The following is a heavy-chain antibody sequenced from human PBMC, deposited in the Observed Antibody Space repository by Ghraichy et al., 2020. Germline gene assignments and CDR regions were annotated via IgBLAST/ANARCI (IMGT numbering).Heavy chain of an antibody. CDR2: INHSGST. Sequence: SETLSLTCAVYGGSFSGYYWSWIRQPPGKGLEWIGEINHSGSTNYNPSLKSRVTISVDTSKNQFSLKLSSVTAADTAVYYCARRMTTLRYFDLWGRGTLVTVSS. CDR3: ARRMTTLRYFDL. D-gene: IGHD4-11*01. CDR1: GGSFSGYY. V-gene: IGHV4-34*01. J-gene: IGHJ2*01.